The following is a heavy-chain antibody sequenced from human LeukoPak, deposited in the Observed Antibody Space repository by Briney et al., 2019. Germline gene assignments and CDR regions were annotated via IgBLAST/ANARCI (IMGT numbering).Heavy chain of an antibody. CDR3: AKGTRSSSWFHFDY. Sequence: GGSLRLSCAASGFPLSSYSMNWVRQAPGKGLEWVSGISGSGGSTYYADSVKGRFTISRDNSKNTLYLQMNSLRAEDTAVYYCAKGTRSSSWFHFDYWGQGTLVTVSS. CDR1: GFPLSSYS. CDR2: ISGSGGST. D-gene: IGHD6-13*01. J-gene: IGHJ4*02. V-gene: IGHV3-23*01.